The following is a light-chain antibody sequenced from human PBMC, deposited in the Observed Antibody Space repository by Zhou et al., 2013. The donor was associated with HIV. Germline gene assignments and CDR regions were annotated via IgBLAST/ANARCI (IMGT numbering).Light chain of an antibody. Sequence: DIQMTQSPSSLSASVGDRVTITCRASQTISSYLNWYQQKPGKAPKLLIYAASSLQSGVPSRFSGNGSGTEFTLTISSLQPEDFATYYCQQLHDSSLITFGQGTRVDFK. CDR1: QTISSY. J-gene: IGKJ5*01. CDR2: AAS. V-gene: IGKV1-39*01. CDR3: QQLHDSSLIT.